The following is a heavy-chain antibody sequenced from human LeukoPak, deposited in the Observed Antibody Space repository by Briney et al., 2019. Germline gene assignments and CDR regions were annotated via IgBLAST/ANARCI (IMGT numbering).Heavy chain of an antibody. V-gene: IGHV3-48*01. J-gene: IGHJ6*02. CDR1: GFTFSSYS. Sequence: GGSLRLSCAASGFTFSSYSMNWVRQAPGKGLEWVSYISSSSSTIYYADSVKGRFTISRDNAKNSLYLQMNSLRAEDTAVYYCARDSGGATTWCYYYGMDVWGQGTTVTVSS. CDR3: ARDSGGATTWCYYYGMDV. D-gene: IGHD1-26*01. CDR2: ISSSSSTI.